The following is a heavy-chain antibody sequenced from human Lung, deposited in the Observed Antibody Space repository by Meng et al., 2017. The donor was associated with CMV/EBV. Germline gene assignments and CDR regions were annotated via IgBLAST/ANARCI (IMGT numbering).Heavy chain of an antibody. D-gene: IGHD5-18*01. J-gene: IGHJ6*04. CDR1: GFTFSSYS. CDR3: ARWERTAMDPYYYYGMDV. Sequence: GGSLRLXCAASGFTFSSYSMNWVRQAPGKGLEWVSSISSSSSYIYYADSVKGRFTISRDNAKNSLYLQMNSLRAEDTAVYYCARWERTAMDPYYYYGMDVXRGGXTVTVSS. CDR2: ISSSSSYI. V-gene: IGHV3-21*01.